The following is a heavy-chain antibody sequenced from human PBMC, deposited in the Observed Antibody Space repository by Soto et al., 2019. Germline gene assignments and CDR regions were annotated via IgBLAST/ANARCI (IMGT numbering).Heavy chain of an antibody. CDR1: FGSISSHSRY. J-gene: IGHJ4*02. D-gene: IGHD3-3*01. Sequence: TLSLIWSVSFGSISSHSRYCGSLIQPPWKVLEWIGSIYYSGSNYYNPSLKSRVTISVDTSKNQSSLKLTSVTAADTAVYYCATPAPSAVEVTIFGVVTRFDYWGQGTLVTVSS. V-gene: IGHV4-39*01. CDR2: IYYSGSN. CDR3: ATPAPSAVEVTIFGVVTRFDY.